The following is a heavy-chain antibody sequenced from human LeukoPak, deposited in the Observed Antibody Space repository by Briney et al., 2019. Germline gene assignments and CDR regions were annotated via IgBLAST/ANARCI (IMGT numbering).Heavy chain of an antibody. V-gene: IGHV3-11*06. D-gene: IGHD3-22*01. J-gene: IGHJ1*01. CDR3: ARHGLYDSSDYWTFQH. Sequence: KSGGSLRLSCAASGFTFSDYYMSRIRQAPGKGLEWVTYISGSSSYTNYADSVKGRFTISRDNAKNSLYLQMNSLRAEDTAVYYCARHGLYDSSDYWTFQHWGQGTLVTVSS. CDR2: ISGSSSYT. CDR1: GFTFSDYY.